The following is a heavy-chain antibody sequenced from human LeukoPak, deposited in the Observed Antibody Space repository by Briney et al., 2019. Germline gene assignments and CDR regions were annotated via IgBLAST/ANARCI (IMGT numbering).Heavy chain of an antibody. J-gene: IGHJ4*02. Sequence: PGRSLRLSCAASGFIFSSHAMHWVRQAPGKGLEWVAVISYDGSNKFYADSVKGRFTISRDNSKNTLYLQMNSLRAEDTAVYYCAREAYGDYSGFDYWGQGTLVTVSS. D-gene: IGHD4-17*01. CDR3: AREAYGDYSGFDY. CDR2: ISYDGSNK. V-gene: IGHV3-30-3*01. CDR1: GFIFSSHA.